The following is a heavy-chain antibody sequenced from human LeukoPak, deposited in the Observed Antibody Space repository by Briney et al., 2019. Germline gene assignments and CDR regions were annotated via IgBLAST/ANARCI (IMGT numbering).Heavy chain of an antibody. CDR2: ISSSGSTI. D-gene: IGHD5-12*01. CDR3: ARGGYDLYYYYYMDV. Sequence: GGSLRLSCAASGFTFSSYEMNWVRQAPGKGLEWVSYISSSGSTIYYADSVKGRFTISRDNSKNTLYLQMNSPRAEDTAVYYCARGGYDLYYYYYMDVWGKGTTVTISS. CDR1: GFTFSSYE. V-gene: IGHV3-48*03. J-gene: IGHJ6*03.